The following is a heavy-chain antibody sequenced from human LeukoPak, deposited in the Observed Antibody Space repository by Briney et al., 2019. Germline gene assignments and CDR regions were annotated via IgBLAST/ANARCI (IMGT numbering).Heavy chain of an antibody. D-gene: IGHD2-8*02. CDR3: ARNTGTSYSTYWDY. Sequence: GGSLRLSCAASGFTFSSYWMHWVRHLPGKGLAWVSRISSDGSTTNYAASVKGRFTISRDNSKNTLYLQMNSLRAEDTAVYYCARNTGTSYSTYWDYWGQGTLVTVSS. V-gene: IGHV3-74*01. J-gene: IGHJ4*02. CDR1: GFTFSSYW. CDR2: ISSDGSTT.